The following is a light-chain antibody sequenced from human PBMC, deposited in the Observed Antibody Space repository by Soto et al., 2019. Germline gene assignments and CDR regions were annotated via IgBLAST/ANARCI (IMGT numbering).Light chain of an antibody. CDR2: GAS. CDR3: QQYNNWPLYT. CDR1: QSVSSN. Sequence: EIVMTQSPATLSVSPGERATLSCRASQSVSSNLAWYQQNPGQAPRLLIYGASTRATGIAARFSGSGSVTEFTVTITSLQSEDFAVYYWQQYNNWPLYTFGQGTKLEIK. V-gene: IGKV3-15*01. J-gene: IGKJ2*01.